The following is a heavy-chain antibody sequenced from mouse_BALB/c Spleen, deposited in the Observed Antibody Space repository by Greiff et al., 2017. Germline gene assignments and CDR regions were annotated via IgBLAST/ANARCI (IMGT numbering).Heavy chain of an antibody. V-gene: IGHV6-6*02. Sequence: EVKVVESGGGLVQPGGSMKLSCVASGFTFSNYWMNWVRQSPEKGLEWVAEIRLKSNNYATHYAESVKGRFTISRDDSKSSVYLQMNNLRAEDTGIYYCTSDGNYVGAMDYWGQGTSVTVSS. J-gene: IGHJ4*01. CDR1: GFTFSNYW. CDR2: IRLKSNNYAT. CDR3: TSDGNYVGAMDY. D-gene: IGHD2-1*01.